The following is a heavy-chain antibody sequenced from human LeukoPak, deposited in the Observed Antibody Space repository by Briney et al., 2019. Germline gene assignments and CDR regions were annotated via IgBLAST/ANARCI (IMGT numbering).Heavy chain of an antibody. CDR3: ARGVLRYFDWLLSGTRTPPYFDY. D-gene: IGHD3-9*01. V-gene: IGHV7-4-1*02. J-gene: IGHJ4*02. CDR1: GYTFTSYA. Sequence: GASVKVSCKASGYTFTSYAMNWVRQAPGQGLEWMGWINTNTGNPTYAQGFTGRFVFSLDTSVSTAYLQISSLKAEDTAVYYCARGVLRYFDWLLSGTRTPPYFDYWGQGTLVTVSS. CDR2: INTNTGNP.